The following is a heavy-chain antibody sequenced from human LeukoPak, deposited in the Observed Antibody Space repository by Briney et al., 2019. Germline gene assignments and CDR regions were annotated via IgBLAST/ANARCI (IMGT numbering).Heavy chain of an antibody. V-gene: IGHV4-39*01. CDR1: GGSISSSSYY. CDR2: IYYSGST. CDR3: ARSFGGLDV. J-gene: IGHJ6*02. D-gene: IGHD2/OR15-2a*01. Sequence: SETLSLTCTVSGGSISSSSYYWGWIRQPPGKGLEWIGCIYYSGSTYYNPSLKSRVTISVDTSKNQFSLKLSSVTAADTAVYYCARSFGGLDVWGQGTTVTVSS.